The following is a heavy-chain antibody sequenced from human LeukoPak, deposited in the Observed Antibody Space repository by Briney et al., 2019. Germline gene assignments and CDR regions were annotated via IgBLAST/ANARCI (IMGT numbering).Heavy chain of an antibody. Sequence: GGSLRLSCAASGFTFNNYWMHWVRQAPGKGLVWVSRINSDGSTTTYADSVKGRFTISRDNAENTLYLQMNSLRAEDTAVYYCAKGAAAAGTSWFDPWGQGTLVTVSS. V-gene: IGHV3-74*01. J-gene: IGHJ5*02. D-gene: IGHD6-13*01. CDR3: AKGAAAAGTSWFDP. CDR2: INSDGSTT. CDR1: GFTFNNYW.